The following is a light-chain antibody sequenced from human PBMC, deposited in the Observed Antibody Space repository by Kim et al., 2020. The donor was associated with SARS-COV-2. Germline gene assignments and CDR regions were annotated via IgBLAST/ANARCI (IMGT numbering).Light chain of an antibody. CDR1: SLGNKN. CDR3: HVWDSSSDVI. CDR2: YDN. V-gene: IGLV3-21*04. J-gene: IGLJ2*01. Sequence: SYELTQPPSVSVAPGKTARITCGGNSLGNKNVHWYQQKPGQAPLLVIYYDNHRPSGIPERFSGSNSGNTATLTITRVEAGDEADYYCHVWDSSSDVIFGGGTQLTVL.